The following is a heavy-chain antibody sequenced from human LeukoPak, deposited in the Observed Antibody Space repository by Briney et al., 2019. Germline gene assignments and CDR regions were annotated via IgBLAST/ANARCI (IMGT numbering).Heavy chain of an antibody. CDR1: GYTFTSYY. V-gene: IGHV1-46*01. CDR3: ARGCRVVPGVHNVGMTSYYNGMDV. Sequence: ASVKVSCKPSGYTFTSYYMHWARQAPGQGLEWMGIINPSGGDTSYAQKFQGRVTTTRDPSTSTVYMEVVSLRPEDTAVYYCARGCRVVPGVHNVGMTSYYNGMDVWGQGTTVTVSS. CDR2: INPSGGDT. J-gene: IGHJ6*02. D-gene: IGHD2-2*01.